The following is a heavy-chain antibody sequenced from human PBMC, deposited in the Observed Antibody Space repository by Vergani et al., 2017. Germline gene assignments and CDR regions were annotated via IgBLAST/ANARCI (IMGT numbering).Heavy chain of an antibody. CDR2: LSASDRRT. CDR3: AKVGRSEVAGTVGAFDI. J-gene: IGHJ3*02. Sequence: EVQLLESGGDLVQPGGSLRLSCAASGFTFIMHAMSWVRQAPGKGLEWVSTLSASDRRTHSADSVKVRFTISRDISKNTLFLHMNSLRPEDTAVYYCAKVGRSEVAGTVGAFDIWGQGTMVTVSS. V-gene: IGHV3-23*01. CDR1: GFTFIMHA. D-gene: IGHD6-19*01.